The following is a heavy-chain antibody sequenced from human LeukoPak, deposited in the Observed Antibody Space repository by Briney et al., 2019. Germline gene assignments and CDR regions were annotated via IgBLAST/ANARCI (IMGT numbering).Heavy chain of an antibody. J-gene: IGHJ4*02. CDR2: ISSSGSTI. Sequence: GGSLRLSCAASGFTFSSCEMNWVRQAPGKGLEWVSYISSSGSTIYYADSVKGRFTISRDNAKNSLYLQMNSLRAEDTSVYYCARGWYDIFDYWGQGTLVTVSS. CDR1: GFTFSSCE. D-gene: IGHD3-22*01. V-gene: IGHV3-48*03. CDR3: ARGWYDIFDY.